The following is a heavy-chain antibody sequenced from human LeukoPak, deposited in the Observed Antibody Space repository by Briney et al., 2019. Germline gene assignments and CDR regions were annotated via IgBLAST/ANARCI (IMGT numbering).Heavy chain of an antibody. J-gene: IGHJ4*02. CDR1: GFTFSSYA. Sequence: GGSLRLSCAASGFTFSSYAMHWVRQAPGKGLEWVAVISYDGSNKYYADSVKGRFTISRDNSKNTLYLQMNSLRAEDTAVYYCARAVGATTLKLFDYWGQGTLVTVSS. CDR3: ARAVGATTLKLFDY. D-gene: IGHD1-26*01. CDR2: ISYDGSNK. V-gene: IGHV3-30-3*01.